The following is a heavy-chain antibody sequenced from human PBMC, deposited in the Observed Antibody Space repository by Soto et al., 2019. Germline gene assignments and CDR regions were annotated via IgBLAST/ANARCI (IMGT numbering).Heavy chain of an antibody. CDR3: ARGPPHHY. Sequence: SETLSLTCAVSGGSMSSGGYSWSWIRQPPGKGLEWIGYIYHSGNTYYSPSLKSRVTISVDWSKNQFSLTLSSVTAADTAVYYCARGPPHHYWGQGTLVTVSS. J-gene: IGHJ4*02. V-gene: IGHV4-30-2*01. CDR2: IYHSGNT. CDR1: GGSMSSGGYS.